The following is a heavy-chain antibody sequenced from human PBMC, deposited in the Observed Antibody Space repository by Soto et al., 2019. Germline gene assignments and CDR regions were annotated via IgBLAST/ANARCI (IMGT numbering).Heavy chain of an antibody. CDR3: AREYDFLGGANWFDP. Sequence: QVQLVQSGAEVKKPGASVKVSCKASGYTFTSYGISWVRQAPGQGLEWMGWISAYNGNTNSAQKLQGRVPMTTDTSTSTAYMELRSLRSDDTAVYYCAREYDFLGGANWFDPWGQGTLVTVSS. V-gene: IGHV1-18*04. CDR1: GYTFTSYG. D-gene: IGHD3-3*01. J-gene: IGHJ5*02. CDR2: ISAYNGNT.